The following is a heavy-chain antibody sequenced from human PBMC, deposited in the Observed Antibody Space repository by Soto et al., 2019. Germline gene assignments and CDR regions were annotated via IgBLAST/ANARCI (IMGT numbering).Heavy chain of an antibody. CDR1: GFTVSNNY. V-gene: IGHV3-53*01. J-gene: IGHJ4*02. CDR3: DSSGGGGY. D-gene: IGHD3-10*01. Sequence: EVQLVESGGGLIQPGGSLRLSCAVSGFTVSNNYMSWVRQAPGKGLEGVSVIYSGGYTAYGDSVKGRFTISRDNSKNNLYLQMKSLGADATALLRGDSSGGGGYWGQGTLVTVSS. CDR2: IYSGGYT.